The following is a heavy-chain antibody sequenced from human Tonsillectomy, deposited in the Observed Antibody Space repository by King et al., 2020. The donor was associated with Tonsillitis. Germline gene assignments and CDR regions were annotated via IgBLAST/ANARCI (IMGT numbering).Heavy chain of an antibody. CDR1: GFTFSDQY. Sequence: QLVESGGGLVQPGGSLRVSCAASGFTFSDQYMDWVRQAPGKGLEWVGRSRNKASSYSTEYAASVKGRFTISRDESKNSLYLHMNSLKTEDTALYYCVRVRHNDGEDYYLAYWGQGTLVTVTS. CDR3: VRVRHNDGEDYYLAY. J-gene: IGHJ4*02. CDR2: SRNKASSYST. V-gene: IGHV3-72*01. D-gene: IGHD2-21*01.